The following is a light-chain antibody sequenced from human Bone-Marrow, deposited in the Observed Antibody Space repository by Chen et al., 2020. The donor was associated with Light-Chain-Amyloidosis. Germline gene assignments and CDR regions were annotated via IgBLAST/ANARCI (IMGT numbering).Light chain of an antibody. CDR1: SSNIGSNP. CDR3: AAWDDSLNGYV. CDR2: SND. Sequence: QSVLTQPPSASGTPGQRVTISCSGSSSNIGSNPVNWYQQLSGTAPRLLIYSNDQRPSGGPERFSGSKSGTSASLAISGLQSEDEADYYCAAWDDSLNGYVFGTGTKVTVL. J-gene: IGLJ1*01. V-gene: IGLV1-44*01.